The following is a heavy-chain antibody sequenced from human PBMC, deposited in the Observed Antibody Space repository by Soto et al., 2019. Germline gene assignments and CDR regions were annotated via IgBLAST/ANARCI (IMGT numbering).Heavy chain of an antibody. CDR3: ARVYYYDSSGYEDGWD. CDR2: INAGNGNT. Sequence: QVQLVQSGAEVKKPGASVKVSCKASGYTFTSYAMHWVRQAPGQRLEWMGWINAGNGNTKYSQKFQGRVTITRDTSASTAYMELSSLRSEDTAVYYCARVYYYDSSGYEDGWDWGQGTLVTVSS. CDR1: GYTFTSYA. D-gene: IGHD3-22*01. J-gene: IGHJ4*02. V-gene: IGHV1-3*01.